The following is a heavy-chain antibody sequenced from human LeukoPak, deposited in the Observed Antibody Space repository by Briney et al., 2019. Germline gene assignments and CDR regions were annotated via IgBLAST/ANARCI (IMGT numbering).Heavy chain of an antibody. CDR2: IFYSGNT. J-gene: IGHJ5*02. CDR3: ARHLTMSGSYPFDP. V-gene: IGHV4-59*08. Sequence: SDTLSLTCTLSGPSIIDYYWSWIRPPPGKGLEWVGYIFYSGNTNHNPSLKSRVTISIDTSKQHISLKLSSVTAADTAVYYCARHLTMSGSYPFDPWGQGTLVTVSS. D-gene: IGHD1-26*01. CDR1: GPSIIDYY.